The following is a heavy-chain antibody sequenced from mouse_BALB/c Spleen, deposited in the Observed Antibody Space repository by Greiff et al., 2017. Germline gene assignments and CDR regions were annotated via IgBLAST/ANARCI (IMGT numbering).Heavy chain of an antibody. D-gene: IGHD2-1*01. V-gene: IGHV1S135*01. CDR1: GYAFTSYN. J-gene: IGHJ4*01. Sequence: EVQLQESGPELVKPGASVKVSCKASGYAFTSYNMYWVKQSHGKSLEWIGYIDPYNGGTSYNQKFKGKATLTVDKSSSTAYMHLNSLTSEDSAVYYCARKGTLYYGNSYAMDYWGQGTSVTVSS. CDR2: IDPYNGGT. CDR3: ARKGTLYYGNSYAMDY.